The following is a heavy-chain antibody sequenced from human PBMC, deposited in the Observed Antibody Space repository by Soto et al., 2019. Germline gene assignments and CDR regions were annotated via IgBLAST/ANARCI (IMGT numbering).Heavy chain of an antibody. CDR3: AKSLGELSPETYDY. CDR1: GFSFSSYA. D-gene: IGHD3-16*02. Sequence: QVQLVESGGGVVQPGRSLRLSCAASGFSFSSYAMHWVRQAPSKGLEWVAVISYDGSDKYYADSVKGRFTISRDNSKNTLNLQMNSLRAVDTAVYYCAKSLGELSPETYDYWGQGTLITVSS. J-gene: IGHJ4*02. V-gene: IGHV3-30*18. CDR2: ISYDGSDK.